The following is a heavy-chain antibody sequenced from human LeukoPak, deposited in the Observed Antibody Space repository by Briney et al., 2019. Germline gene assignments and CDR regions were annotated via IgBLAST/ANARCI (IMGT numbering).Heavy chain of an antibody. V-gene: IGHV1-18*01. CDR1: GYLFSNYG. CDR2: ISGDNRNI. Sequence: EASVKVSCKASGYLFSNYGLFWVRQAPGQGLEWMGWISGDNRNIKYAEKFQGRVTMTTDTLTTTAYMELRSLGSDDTAIYYCARYRLPDYYYYYFMDVWGKGTTVTVSS. CDR3: ARYRLPDYYYYYFMDV. J-gene: IGHJ6*03. D-gene: IGHD3-16*02.